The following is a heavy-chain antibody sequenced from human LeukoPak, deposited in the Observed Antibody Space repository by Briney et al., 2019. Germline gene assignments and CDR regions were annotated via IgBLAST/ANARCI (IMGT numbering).Heavy chain of an antibody. Sequence: SETLSLTCTVSGGSISSYYWSWIRQPPGKGLEWIGNIYYRGGTNYNPSLKSRVTISVDTSKNQISLKLRSVTAADTAVYYCARLDGAYFDYWGRGTLVTVSS. CDR2: IYYRGGT. J-gene: IGHJ4*02. CDR1: GGSISSYY. D-gene: IGHD3-16*01. V-gene: IGHV4-59*08. CDR3: ARLDGAYFDY.